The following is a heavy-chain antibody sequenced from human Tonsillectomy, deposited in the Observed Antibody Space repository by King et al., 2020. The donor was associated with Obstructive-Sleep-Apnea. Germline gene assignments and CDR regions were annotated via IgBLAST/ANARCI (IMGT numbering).Heavy chain of an antibody. CDR2: ISGSGGST. V-gene: IGHV3-23*04. D-gene: IGHD5-18*01. J-gene: IGHJ6*02. Sequence: VQLVESGGGLVQPGGSLRLSCAASGFTFSSYAMSWVRQAPGKGLEWVSAISGSGGSTYYADAVKGRFTISRDNSKNTLYLQMNSLRAEDTAVYYCAKDRGYSYGFASYYYGMDVWGQGTTVTVSS. CDR3: AKDRGYSYGFASYYYGMDV. CDR1: GFTFSSYA.